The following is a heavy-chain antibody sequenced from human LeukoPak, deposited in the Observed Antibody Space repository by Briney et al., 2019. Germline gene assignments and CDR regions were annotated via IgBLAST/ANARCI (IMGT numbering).Heavy chain of an antibody. Sequence: GGSLRLSCAASGFTFSSYGMHWVRQAPGKGLEWVAVISYDGSNKYYADSVKGRFTISRDNSKNTLYLQMNSLRAEDTAVYYCARPPTTVTTLYGMDVWGQGTTVTISS. CDR3: ARPPTTVTTLYGMDV. CDR2: ISYDGSNK. D-gene: IGHD4-17*01. CDR1: GFTFSSYG. V-gene: IGHV3-30*03. J-gene: IGHJ6*02.